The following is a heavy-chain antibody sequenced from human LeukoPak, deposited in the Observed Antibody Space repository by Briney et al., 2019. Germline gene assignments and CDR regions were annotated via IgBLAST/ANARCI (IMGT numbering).Heavy chain of an antibody. CDR3: ARVSGSYGDSAY. CDR2: ISGSSSTI. V-gene: IGHV3-48*04. D-gene: IGHD1-26*01. Sequence: QPGGSLRLSCAAFGFIFSSYSMSWVRQAPGKGLDWVSYISGSSSTIYYADSVKGRFTISRDNSKNSLYLQMSSLRAEDTAVYYCARVSGSYGDSAYWGQGTLVTVSS. CDR1: GFIFSSYS. J-gene: IGHJ4*02.